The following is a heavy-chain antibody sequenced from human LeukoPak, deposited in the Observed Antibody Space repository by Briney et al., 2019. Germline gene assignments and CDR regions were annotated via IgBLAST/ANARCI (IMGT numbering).Heavy chain of an antibody. J-gene: IGHJ6*02. V-gene: IGHV3-30*18. CDR2: ISYDGNNK. D-gene: IGHD6-13*01. Sequence: GGSLRLSCAASGFTFDDYAMHWVRQAPGKGLEWVAVISYDGNNKYYADSVKGRFTISRDNSKNTLYLQMNSLRTEDTAVYYCAKDRGAAAGTSRYGMDVWGQGTTVTVSS. CDR1: GFTFDDYA. CDR3: AKDRGAAAGTSRYGMDV.